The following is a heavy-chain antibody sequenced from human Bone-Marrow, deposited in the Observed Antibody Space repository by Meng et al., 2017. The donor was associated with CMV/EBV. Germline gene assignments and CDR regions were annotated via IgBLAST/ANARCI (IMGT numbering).Heavy chain of an antibody. V-gene: IGHV1-46*01. CDR3: ARASTQAENDY. CDR2: INPNGRYT. D-gene: IGHD2-2*01. CDR1: GYTFSSYY. J-gene: IGHJ4*02. Sequence: QVQLVQSGAEVKKPGASVKVSCKTSGYTFSSYYMHWVRQAPGQGLEWMGLINPNGRYTTCAQKFQGRVTLTRDTSTTTVYMELSSLTSEDTAVYYCARASTQAENDYWGQGTLVTVSS.